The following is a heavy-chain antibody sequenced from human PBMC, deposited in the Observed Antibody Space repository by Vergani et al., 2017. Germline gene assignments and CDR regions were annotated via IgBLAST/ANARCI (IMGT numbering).Heavy chain of an antibody. CDR2: ISAYNANT. Sequence: QVQLVQSGAEVKKPGASVKVSCKASGYTFTKFGITWVRQAPGQGLQWMGWISAYNANTNFAQKLQGRVFMTTDTSTRTAYMELRSLRSDDTAVYYCARDHDIVATLHLDYWGQGTLVTVSS. J-gene: IGHJ4*02. CDR3: ARDHDIVATLHLDY. CDR1: GYTFTKFG. V-gene: IGHV1-18*01. D-gene: IGHD5-12*01.